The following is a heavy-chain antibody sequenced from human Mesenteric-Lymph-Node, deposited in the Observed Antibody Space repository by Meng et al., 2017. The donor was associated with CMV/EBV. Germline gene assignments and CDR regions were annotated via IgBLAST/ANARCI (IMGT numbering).Heavy chain of an antibody. J-gene: IGHJ6*02. CDR2: ISAKGRGDTI. CDR3: ARGPYHTTSSPYYYGLDV. CDR1: GFTFTDYY. D-gene: IGHD6-6*01. Sequence: GGSLRLSCEGSGFTFTDYYMSWIRQAPGKGLECISYISAKGRGDTIYYADAVKGRFIISRDDAGDSVYLQMNVLSAEDTATYFCARGPYHTTSSPYYYGLDVWGQGATVTVSS. V-gene: IGHV3-11*04.